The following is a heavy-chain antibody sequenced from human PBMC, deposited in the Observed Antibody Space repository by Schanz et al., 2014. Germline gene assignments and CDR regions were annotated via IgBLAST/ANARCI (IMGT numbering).Heavy chain of an antibody. CDR3: ARDRGSGGQNWYFDL. CDR2: INTGSNYI. V-gene: IGHV3-11*05. Sequence: VQLVESGGGLVQPGGSLRLSCAASGFSFSDYYMSWIRQAPGKGLEWISFINTGSNYINYADSVKGRFTISRDNTKNSLFLQLNSQTADDTAVYYCARDRGSGGQNWYFDLWGRGTLVTVSS. J-gene: IGHJ2*01. CDR1: GFSFSDYY. D-gene: IGHD3-3*01.